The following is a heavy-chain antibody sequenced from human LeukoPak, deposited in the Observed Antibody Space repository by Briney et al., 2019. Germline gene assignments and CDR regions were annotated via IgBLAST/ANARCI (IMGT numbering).Heavy chain of an antibody. CDR2: ISAYNGNT. D-gene: IGHD6-13*01. CDR1: GYTFTGYY. V-gene: IGHV1-18*04. CDR3: ARDRGTSWYELDY. Sequence: ASVKVSCKASGYTFTGYYMHWVRQAPGQGLEWMGWISAYNGNTNYAQKLQGRVTMTTDTSTSTAYMDLMRLRSDDTAVYYCARDRGTSWYELDYWGQGTLVTVSS. J-gene: IGHJ4*02.